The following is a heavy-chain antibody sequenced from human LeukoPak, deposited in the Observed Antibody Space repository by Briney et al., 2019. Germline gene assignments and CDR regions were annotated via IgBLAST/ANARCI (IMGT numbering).Heavy chain of an antibody. CDR3: ARGLNYHHWEFPDLFDI. CDR2: IYSDDTT. CDR1: GFTVSSHY. V-gene: IGHV3-53*01. J-gene: IGHJ3*02. D-gene: IGHD5-24*01. Sequence: GGSLRLSCAASGFTVSSHYMTWVRQAPGKGLEWVSVIYSDDTTYYADSVKGRFTISRDNSKNTLYLQMSSLRPEDTAVYYCARGLNYHHWEFPDLFDIWGQGTMVTVSS.